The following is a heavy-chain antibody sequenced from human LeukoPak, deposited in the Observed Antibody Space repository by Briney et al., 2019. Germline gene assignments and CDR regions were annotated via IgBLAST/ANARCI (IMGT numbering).Heavy chain of an antibody. CDR2: MNPNSGNT. Sequence: ASVKVSCKASGYTFTNYDTNWVRQATGQGLEWMGWMNPNSGNTGYSQKFQARVTMTRNTSISTAYMELSSLRSEDTAVYYCARAQKNGDYADNRFDPWGQGTLVTVSS. CDR3: ARAQKNGDYADNRFDP. V-gene: IGHV1-8*01. D-gene: IGHD4-17*01. CDR1: GYTFTNYD. J-gene: IGHJ5*02.